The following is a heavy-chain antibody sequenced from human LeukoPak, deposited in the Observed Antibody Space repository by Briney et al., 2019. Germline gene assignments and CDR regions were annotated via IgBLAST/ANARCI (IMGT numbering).Heavy chain of an antibody. CDR1: GGSISSGGYY. V-gene: IGHV4-31*03. CDR2: IYYSGST. CDR3: AKMSPAMVFGY. Sequence: PSETLSLTCTVSGGSISSGGYYWSWIRQHPGKGLEWIGYIYYSGSTYYSPSLKSRVTISVDTSENQFSLKLSSVTAADTAVYYCAKMSPAMVFGYWGQGTLVTVSS. J-gene: IGHJ4*02. D-gene: IGHD5-18*01.